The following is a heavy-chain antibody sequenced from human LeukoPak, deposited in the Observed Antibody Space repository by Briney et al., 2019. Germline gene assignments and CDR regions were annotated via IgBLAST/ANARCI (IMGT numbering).Heavy chain of an antibody. Sequence: SETLPLTCAVSGGSISSGNWWSWVRQPPGKGLEWIGEIYHSGSTNYNPSLESRVTISVDKSRNQFSLKLSSVTAADTAVYYCARGDSSGWYTFDYWGQGTLVTVSS. J-gene: IGHJ4*02. CDR1: GGSISSGNW. CDR3: ARGDSSGWYTFDY. CDR2: IYHSGST. D-gene: IGHD6-19*01. V-gene: IGHV4-4*02.